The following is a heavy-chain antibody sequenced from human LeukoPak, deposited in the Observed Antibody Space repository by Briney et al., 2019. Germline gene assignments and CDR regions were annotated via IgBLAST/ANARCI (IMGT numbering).Heavy chain of an antibody. D-gene: IGHD4-11*01. CDR2: IYYSGST. CDR3: ARDGLYTDEYYGMDV. J-gene: IGHJ6*02. V-gene: IGHV4-30-4*01. Sequence: SETLSLTCTVSGGSISSGDYYWSWIRQPPGKGLVWIGYIYYSGSTYYNPSLKSRVTISVDTSKNQFSLKLSSVTAADTAVYYCARDGLYTDEYYGMDVWGQGTTVTVSS. CDR1: GGSISSGDYY.